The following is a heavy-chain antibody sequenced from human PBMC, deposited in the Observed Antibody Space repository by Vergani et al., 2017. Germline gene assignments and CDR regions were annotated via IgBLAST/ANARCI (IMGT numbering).Heavy chain of an antibody. J-gene: IGHJ6*03. CDR1: GASVSRGTYY. CDR2: MYTGGHT. Sequence: QVQLQESCPGLLKPSQTLSLTCTVSGASVSRGTYYWTWLRQPAGKKLEWIVRMYTGGHTIYNPSLESRVTMSVDTSKNQFSLQLSSVTAADTAVYYCARASHCINCYSEGPNGPGYYYMDVWGKGTTVTVSS. V-gene: IGHV4-61*02. CDR3: ARASHCINCYSEGPNGPGYYYMDV. D-gene: IGHD2-21*01.